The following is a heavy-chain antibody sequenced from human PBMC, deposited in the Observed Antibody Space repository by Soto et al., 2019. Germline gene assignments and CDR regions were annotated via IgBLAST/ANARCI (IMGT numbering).Heavy chain of an antibody. Sequence: GGSLRLSGAASGFTFSSYSISWVRQAPWKGLEWVSAISGSGVSTYYADSVKGRFTISRDNSKNTLYLQMNSLRAEDTAVYYCGKGVDIVLMVYVDYCGQGTLVTLSS. J-gene: IGHJ4*02. CDR1: GFTFSSYS. CDR2: ISGSGVST. V-gene: IGHV3-23*01. CDR3: GKGVDIVLMVYVDY. D-gene: IGHD2-8*01.